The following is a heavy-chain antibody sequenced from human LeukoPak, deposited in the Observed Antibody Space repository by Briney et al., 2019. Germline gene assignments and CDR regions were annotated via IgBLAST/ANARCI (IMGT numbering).Heavy chain of an antibody. CDR1: GGSISSYY. Sequence: SETLSLTCTVSGGSISSYYWSWIRQPPGKGLEWIGLIYSSGSTSYNPSLKSRVTMSVDTSKNQFSLKLSSVTAADTAVYYCARTPIYYYDNSGYYNWGQGTLVTVSS. V-gene: IGHV4-4*07. CDR2: IYSSGST. J-gene: IGHJ4*02. CDR3: ARTPIYYYDNSGYYN. D-gene: IGHD3-22*01.